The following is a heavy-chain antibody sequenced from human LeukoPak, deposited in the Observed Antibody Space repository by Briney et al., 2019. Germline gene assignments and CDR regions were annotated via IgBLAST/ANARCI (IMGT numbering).Heavy chain of an antibody. Sequence: ASGKVSCKASGYTFTSCYMHWVRQAPGQGLEWMGIINPSGGSTSYAQKFQGRVTMTRDTSTSTVYMELSSLRSEDTAVYYCASSTYYDILTGYGPFDYWGQGTLVTVSS. CDR1: GYTFTSCY. J-gene: IGHJ4*02. D-gene: IGHD3-9*01. V-gene: IGHV1-46*03. CDR3: ASSTYYDILTGYGPFDY. CDR2: INPSGGST.